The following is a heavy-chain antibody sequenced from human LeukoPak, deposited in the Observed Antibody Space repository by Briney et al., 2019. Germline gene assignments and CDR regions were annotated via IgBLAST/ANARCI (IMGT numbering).Heavy chain of an antibody. CDR1: GFSFSSYW. D-gene: IGHD6-6*01. V-gene: IGHV3-7*01. CDR3: PRGSNVTSRPFYFHDC. J-gene: IGHJ4*02. CDR2: IKQRGSET. Sequence: PGGSLRLACEASGFSFSSYWMSWVRQVPVKGLEWVANIKQRGSETYYADSVKCRFSISRDNAKRSLYIQMNSLRGDDTAVYYCPRGSNVTSRPFYFHDCWGQGVLVTVSS.